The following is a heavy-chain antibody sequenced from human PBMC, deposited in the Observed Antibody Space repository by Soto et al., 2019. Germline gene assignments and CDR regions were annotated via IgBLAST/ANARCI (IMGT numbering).Heavy chain of an antibody. CDR2: ISSSSSTI. Sequence: GGSLRLSCAASGFTFSSYAMSWVRQAPGKGLEWVSYISSSSSTIYYADSVKGRFTISRDNAKNSLYLQMNSLRDEDTAVYYCARDPPVLRFLEWSKNWFDPWGQGTLVTVSS. CDR1: GFTFSSYA. CDR3: ARDPPVLRFLEWSKNWFDP. J-gene: IGHJ5*02. V-gene: IGHV3-48*02. D-gene: IGHD3-3*01.